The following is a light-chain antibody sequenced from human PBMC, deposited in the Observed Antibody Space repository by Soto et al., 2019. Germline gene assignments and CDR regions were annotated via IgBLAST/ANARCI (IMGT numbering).Light chain of an antibody. CDR2: GAS. CDR1: QSVSSD. CDR3: QHYNNWLGT. Sequence: EVVMTQSPATLSVSPGERATLSCRASQSVSSDLAWYQHKPGQAPRLLIYGASSRATGIPVRFSGSGSGTEFTLTISSLQSEDVAVYYCQHYNNWLGTFGGGTKVEIK. J-gene: IGKJ4*01. V-gene: IGKV3-15*01.